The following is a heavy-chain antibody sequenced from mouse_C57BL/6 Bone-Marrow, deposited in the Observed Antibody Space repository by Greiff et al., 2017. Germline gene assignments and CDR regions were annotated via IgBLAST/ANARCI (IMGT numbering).Heavy chain of an antibody. CDR1: GFTFSDYY. CDR3: ARETVGAPYAMDY. J-gene: IGHJ4*01. Sequence: DVMLVEPEGGLVQPGSSMKLSCTASGFTFSDYYMAWVRQVPETGLEWVANINYDGSSTYYMDYFKSRFIISRDNAKNILYLQMSSLKSEDTATYYCARETVGAPYAMDYWGQGTSVTVSS. V-gene: IGHV5-16*01. CDR2: INYDGSST. D-gene: IGHD1-1*01.